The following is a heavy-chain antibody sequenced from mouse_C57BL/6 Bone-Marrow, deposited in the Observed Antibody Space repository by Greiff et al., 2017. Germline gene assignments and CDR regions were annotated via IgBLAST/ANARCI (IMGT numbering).Heavy chain of an antibody. CDR3: ARLRRLRYYFDY. Sequence: EVKLMESGGDLVKPGGSLKLSCAASGFTFSSYGMSWVRQTPDKRLEWVATISSGGSYTYYPDSVKGRFTISRDNAKNTLYLQMSSLKSEDTAMYYCARLRRLRYYFDYWGQGTTLTVSS. D-gene: IGHD2-12*01. V-gene: IGHV5-6*01. J-gene: IGHJ2*01. CDR1: GFTFSSYG. CDR2: ISSGGSYT.